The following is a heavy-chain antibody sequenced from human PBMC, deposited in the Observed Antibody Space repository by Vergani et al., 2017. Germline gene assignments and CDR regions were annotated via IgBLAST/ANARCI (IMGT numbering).Heavy chain of an antibody. J-gene: IGHJ5*02. D-gene: IGHD3-10*02. CDR3: ARDRPYGYGGGVGKWFDP. CDR2: IYYNVNT. CDR1: GGSMSGYY. Sequence: QVRLQESGPGLVKPSETLSLTCSVSGGSMSGYYWSWIRQPPGKELEWIGYIYYNVNTNYNPSLKSRVTMSLDTSKNQLSLRLTSVTTSDTAVYYCARDRPYGYGGGVGKWFDPWGQGTLVTVSS. V-gene: IGHV4-59*01.